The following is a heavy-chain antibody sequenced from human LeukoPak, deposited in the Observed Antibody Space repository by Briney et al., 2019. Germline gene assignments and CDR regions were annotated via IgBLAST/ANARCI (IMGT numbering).Heavy chain of an antibody. Sequence: SETLSLTCAVYGGSFSGYYWSWIRQPPGKGLEWIGYIYYSGSTNYNPSLKSRVTISVDTSKNQFSLKLSSVTAADTAVYYCARTVLYYFDYWGQGTLVTVSS. D-gene: IGHD2-8*02. J-gene: IGHJ4*02. CDR3: ARTVLYYFDY. V-gene: IGHV4-59*01. CDR1: GGSFSGYY. CDR2: IYYSGST.